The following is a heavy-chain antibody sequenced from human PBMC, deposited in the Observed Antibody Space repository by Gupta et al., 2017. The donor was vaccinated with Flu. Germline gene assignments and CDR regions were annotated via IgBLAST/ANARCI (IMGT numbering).Heavy chain of an antibody. CDR2: VSSSGSYM. CDR3: GSVIFDY. CDR1: SYT. J-gene: IGHJ4*02. V-gene: IGHV3-21*01. Sequence: SYTMNWVRQAPGKGLEGVSSVSSSGSYMYYADSVKGRFTISRDNAKNSLYLQMNSLRAEDTAVYYCGSVIFDYWGQGTLVTVPS. D-gene: IGHD2-21*01.